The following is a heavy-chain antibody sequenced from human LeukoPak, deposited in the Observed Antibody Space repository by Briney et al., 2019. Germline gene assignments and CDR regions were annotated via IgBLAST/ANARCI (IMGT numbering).Heavy chain of an antibody. CDR1: GYSFTSYW. CDR3: ARHPHAYDTRFDP. D-gene: IGHD3-9*01. J-gene: IGHJ5*02. CDR2: IYPGDSDT. Sequence: GESLKISCKGSGYSFTSYWIGWVRQMPGKGLEWMGIIYPGDSDTRYSPSFQGQVTISADKSISTAYLQWSSLKASDTAMYYCARHPHAYDTRFDPWGQGTLVTVSS. V-gene: IGHV5-51*01.